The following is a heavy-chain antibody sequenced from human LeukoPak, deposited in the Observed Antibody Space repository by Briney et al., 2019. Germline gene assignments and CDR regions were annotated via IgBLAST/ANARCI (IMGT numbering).Heavy chain of an antibody. V-gene: IGHV4-59*08. Sequence: PSETLSLTCTVSGASTSSSYWSWIRQSPGKGLEWIGYGYYSGSTYYNPSLRRRVTISVDMSKKQFSLRLNSVTAADTAVYYCARPIYTSSWYAFDIWGQGTTVTVSS. CDR2: GYYSGST. D-gene: IGHD6-13*01. CDR3: ARPIYTSSWYAFDI. J-gene: IGHJ3*02. CDR1: GASTSSSY.